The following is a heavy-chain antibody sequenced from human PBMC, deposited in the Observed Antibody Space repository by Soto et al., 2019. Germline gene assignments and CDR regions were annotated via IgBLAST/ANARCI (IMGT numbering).Heavy chain of an antibody. V-gene: IGHV3-23*01. J-gene: IGHJ4*02. D-gene: IGHD3-22*01. Sequence: PGGSLRLSCAASGFTFSSYAMSWVRQAPGKGLEWVSAISGSGGSTYYADSVKGRFTISRDNSKNTLYLQMNSLRAEDTAVYYCAKGGYYYDSSGEIDYWGQGTLVTVSS. CDR3: AKGGYYYDSSGEIDY. CDR1: GFTFSSYA. CDR2: ISGSGGST.